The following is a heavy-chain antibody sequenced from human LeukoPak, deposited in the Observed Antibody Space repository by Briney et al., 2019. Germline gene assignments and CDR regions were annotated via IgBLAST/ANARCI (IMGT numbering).Heavy chain of an antibody. V-gene: IGHV4-4*07. CDR3: ARQIASAGTAGFDF. CDR2: IYPSGTT. J-gene: IGHJ4*02. Sequence: PSETLSLTCTVSGGSISSYYWTWIRQPAGEGLEWIGRIYPSGTTNYNPSLKSRVTMSVDTSKNQFSLRLRSVTAADTAVYYCARQIASAGTAGFDFWGQGALVTVSS. CDR1: GGSISSYY. D-gene: IGHD6-13*01.